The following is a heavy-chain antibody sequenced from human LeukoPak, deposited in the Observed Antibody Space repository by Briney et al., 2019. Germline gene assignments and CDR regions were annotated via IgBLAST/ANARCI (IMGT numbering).Heavy chain of an antibody. D-gene: IGHD4-23*01. CDR3: AGVLYGGNSANWFDP. CDR1: GGTFSSYA. V-gene: IGHV1-69*01. Sequence: SVKVSCKASGGTFSSYAISWVRQAPGQGLEWMGGIIPIFGTANYAQKFQGRVTITADESTSTAYMELSSLRSEYTAVYYCAGVLYGGNSANWFDPWGQGTLVTVSS. J-gene: IGHJ5*02. CDR2: IIPIFGTA.